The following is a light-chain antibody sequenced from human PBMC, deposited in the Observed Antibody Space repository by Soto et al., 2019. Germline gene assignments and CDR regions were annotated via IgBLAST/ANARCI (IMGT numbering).Light chain of an antibody. CDR2: DVS. J-gene: IGLJ1*01. V-gene: IGLV2-14*03. CDR1: SSDVGGFNY. CDR3: SSYTSSTTLV. Sequence: LTQPASVSGSPGQSITISCTGTSSDVGGFNYVSWYQQHPGKAPKLMIYDVSDRPSGVSNRFSGSKSGNTASLTISGLQAEDEDDYYCSSYTSSTTLVFGTGTKVTVL.